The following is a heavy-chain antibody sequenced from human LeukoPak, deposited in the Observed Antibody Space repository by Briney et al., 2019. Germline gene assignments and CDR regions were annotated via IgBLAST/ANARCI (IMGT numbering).Heavy chain of an antibody. CDR3: ARDHGVAARGLFDY. Sequence: SETLSLTCTVSGGSISSYYWSWIRQPPGKGQEWIGYIYYSGSTNYNPSLKSRVTISVDASKNQFSLKLSSVTAADTAVYYCARDHGVAARGLFDYWGQGTLVTVSS. V-gene: IGHV4-59*01. CDR2: IYYSGST. D-gene: IGHD6-6*01. CDR1: GGSISSYY. J-gene: IGHJ4*02.